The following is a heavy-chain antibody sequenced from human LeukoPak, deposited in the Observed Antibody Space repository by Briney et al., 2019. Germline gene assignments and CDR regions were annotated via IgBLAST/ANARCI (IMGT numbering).Heavy chain of an antibody. J-gene: IGHJ3*01. D-gene: IGHD1-7*01. CDR1: GFTFSTFS. CDR3: ARRTFPNDAFDV. Sequence: GSLRLSCAASGFTFSTFSMNWVRQTPGKGLEWVSAISGSGSDIYYADSVKGRFTISRDNPKRSLYLQMNSLRAEDTAVYYCARRTFPNDAFDVWGQGTVVTVSS. CDR2: ISGSGSDI. V-gene: IGHV3-21*01.